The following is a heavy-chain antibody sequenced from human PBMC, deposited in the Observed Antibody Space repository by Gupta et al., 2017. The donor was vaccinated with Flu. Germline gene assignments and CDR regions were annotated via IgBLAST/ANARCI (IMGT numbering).Heavy chain of an antibody. CDR1: GFTFSNFG. V-gene: IGHV3-23*01. Sequence: EVQLLESGGGLVQPGGSLRLSCAASGFTFSNFGMTWVRQAPGKGLGGVSGTRGSGGTTSYADSVKGRFTISRDNSKNTLYLQMNSLRAGDTAVYYCAKGFCSSTSCFEGLVDYWGQGTLVTVSS. J-gene: IGHJ4*02. CDR2: TRGSGGTT. D-gene: IGHD2-2*01. CDR3: AKGFCSSTSCFEGLVDY.